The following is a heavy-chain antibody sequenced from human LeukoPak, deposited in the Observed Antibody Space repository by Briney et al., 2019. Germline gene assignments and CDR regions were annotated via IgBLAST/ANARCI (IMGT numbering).Heavy chain of an antibody. CDR1: GVSITSGSYY. D-gene: IGHD3-16*01. CDR3: ARGASPKDAVFFDY. CDR2: VHSSGDI. V-gene: IGHV4-61*02. J-gene: IGHJ4*02. Sequence: AQTLSLTCSVSGVSITSGSYYWGWIRQSAGKGLEWIGRVHSSGDIYHNAAFRSRAAVSGDASKNQFSLQLNSVTAADTAVYYCARGASPKDAVFFDYWVQGALITVSS.